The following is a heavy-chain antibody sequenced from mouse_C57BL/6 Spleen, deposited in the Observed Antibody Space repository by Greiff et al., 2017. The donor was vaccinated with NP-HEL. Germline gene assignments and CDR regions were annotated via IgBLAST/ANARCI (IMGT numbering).Heavy chain of an antibody. CDR2: IRSKSNNYAT. V-gene: IGHV10-1*01. J-gene: IGHJ1*03. CDR1: GFSFNTYA. CDR3: VRHPREWYFDV. Sequence: EAGGGLVQPKGSLKLSCAASGFSFNTYAMNWVRQAPGKGLEWVARIRSKSNNYATYYADSVKDRFTISRDDSESMLYLQMNNLKTEDTAMYYCVRHPREWYFDVWGTGTTVTVSS.